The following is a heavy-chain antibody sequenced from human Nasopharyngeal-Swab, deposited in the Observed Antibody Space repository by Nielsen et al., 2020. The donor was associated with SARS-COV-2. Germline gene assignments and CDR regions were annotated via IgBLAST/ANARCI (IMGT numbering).Heavy chain of an antibody. Sequence: SETLSLTCAVYGGSFNDYYWSWIHQPPGKGLEWLGEINYRGNDHYNPSLKSRVTISVDTSKNQFSLKLSSVTAADAGLYFCARGGGYYDSRGDFTFYGMDVWGQGTTVTVSS. J-gene: IGHJ6*02. CDR1: GGSFNDYY. D-gene: IGHD3-22*01. CDR3: ARGGGYYDSRGDFTFYGMDV. V-gene: IGHV4-34*01. CDR2: INYRGND.